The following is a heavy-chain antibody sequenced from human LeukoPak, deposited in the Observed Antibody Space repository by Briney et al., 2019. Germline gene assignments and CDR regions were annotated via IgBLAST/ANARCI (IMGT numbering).Heavy chain of an antibody. CDR1: GGSVRSSSNY. CDR3: ASYSSGYDLSDY. D-gene: IGHD5-12*01. V-gene: IGHV4-39*01. J-gene: IGHJ4*02. Sequence: PSETLSLTCTVSGGSVRSSSNYWGWIRQPPGKGLEWIGGIHYSGSTYYNPSLKSRVTISVDTSKNQFSLNLSSVTAADTAVYYCASYSSGYDLSDYWGQGTLVTVSS. CDR2: IHYSGST.